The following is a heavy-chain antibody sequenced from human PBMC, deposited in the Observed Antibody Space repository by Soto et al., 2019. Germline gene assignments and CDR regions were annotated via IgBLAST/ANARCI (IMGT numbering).Heavy chain of an antibody. J-gene: IGHJ6*02. CDR2: ISAYNGNT. CDR3: ARDGLSEQWLVPYYYYGMDV. D-gene: IGHD6-19*01. CDR1: GYTFTSYG. Sequence: ASVKVSCKASGYTFTSYGISWVRQAPGQGLEWMGWISAYNGNTNYAQKLQGRVTMTTDTSTSTAYMELRSLRSDDTAVYYCARDGLSEQWLVPYYYYGMDVWSQGTTVTVSS. V-gene: IGHV1-18*01.